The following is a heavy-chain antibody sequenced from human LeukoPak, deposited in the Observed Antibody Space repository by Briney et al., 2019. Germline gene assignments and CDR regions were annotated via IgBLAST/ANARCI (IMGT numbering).Heavy chain of an antibody. V-gene: IGHV1-2*06. CDR3: ARDYCSSTSCLFDY. J-gene: IGHJ4*02. Sequence: QAPGQGREWMGRINPNSGDTNYAQKFQGRVTMTRDTSISTADMDLSRLRSDDTAVYYSARDYCSSTSCLFDYWGQGTLVTVSS. D-gene: IGHD2-2*01. CDR2: INPNSGDT.